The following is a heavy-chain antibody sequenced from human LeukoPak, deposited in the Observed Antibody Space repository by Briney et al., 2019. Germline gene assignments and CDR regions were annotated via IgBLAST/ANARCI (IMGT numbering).Heavy chain of an antibody. J-gene: IGHJ4*02. Sequence: SETLSLTCTVYGGSFSDYYWSWIRQPPGKGLEWIGEINHSGSTNYNPSLKSRVTISADTSKNQFSLKLSSVTAADTAVYYCARVSSVVGIAVAVDGGFDYWGQGTLVTVSS. CDR1: GGSFSDYY. D-gene: IGHD6-19*01. V-gene: IGHV4-34*01. CDR2: INHSGST. CDR3: ARVSSVVGIAVAVDGGFDY.